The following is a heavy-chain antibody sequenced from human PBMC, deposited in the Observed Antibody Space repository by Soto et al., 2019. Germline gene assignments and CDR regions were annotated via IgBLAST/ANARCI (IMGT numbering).Heavy chain of an antibody. J-gene: IGHJ4*02. V-gene: IGHV3-11*06. CDR1: GFTFSDYY. D-gene: IGHD2-2*01. CDR2: ISSSSSYT. CDR3: AREESRYGEGYFDY. Sequence: GGSLRLSCAASGFTFSDYYMSWIRQAPGKGLEWVSYISSSSSYTNYADSVKGRFTISRDNAKNSLYLQMKSLRAEDTAVYYCAREESRYGEGYFDYWGQGNLVTVFS.